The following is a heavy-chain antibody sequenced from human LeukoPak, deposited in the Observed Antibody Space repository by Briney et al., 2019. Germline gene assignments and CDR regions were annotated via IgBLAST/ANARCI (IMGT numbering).Heavy chain of an antibody. CDR3: ASPPKWISGSAPLGY. D-gene: IGHD3-22*01. J-gene: IGHJ4*02. Sequence: GASVKVSCTASGDTFSNYYMHWVRQSPGQGLEWMGIINPSGGGTAYAQNFQGRVTMTRDMSTSTVYLELSSLRSEDTAVYYCASPPKWISGSAPLGYWGQGTLVTVAS. V-gene: IGHV1-46*01. CDR1: GDTFSNYY. CDR2: INPSGGGT.